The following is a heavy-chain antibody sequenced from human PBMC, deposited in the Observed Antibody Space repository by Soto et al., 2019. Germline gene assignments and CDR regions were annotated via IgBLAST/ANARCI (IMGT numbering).Heavy chain of an antibody. V-gene: IGHV4-31*03. Sequence: QVQLQESGPGLVKPSQTLSLTCTVSGGSISTSGYYWTWIRQHPGKGLEWIGYIYYRWSTYYNPSLKSRVTISVDTSKNQFSLKLSSVTAADTAVYYCARGLSVTLFDNWGQGTLVTVSS. CDR2: IYYRWST. CDR1: GGSISTSGYY. D-gene: IGHD4-17*01. J-gene: IGHJ4*02. CDR3: ARGLSVTLFDN.